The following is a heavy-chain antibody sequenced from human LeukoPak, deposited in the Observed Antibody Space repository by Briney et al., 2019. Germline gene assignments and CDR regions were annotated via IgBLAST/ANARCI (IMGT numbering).Heavy chain of an antibody. J-gene: IGHJ6*03. Sequence: GASVKVSCKASGYTFNRYGISWVRQAPGQGLEWMGWISAYNGNTNYAQKLQGRVTMTTHTSTSTAYMELRSLRSDDTAVYYCARDRFVVLTYYYYYYMDVWGKGTTVTVSS. CDR3: ARDRFVVLTYYYYYYMDV. CDR2: ISAYNGNT. D-gene: IGHD3-10*01. CDR1: GYTFNRYG. V-gene: IGHV1-18*04.